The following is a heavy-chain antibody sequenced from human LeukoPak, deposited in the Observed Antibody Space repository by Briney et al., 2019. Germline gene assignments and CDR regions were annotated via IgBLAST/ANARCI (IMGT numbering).Heavy chain of an antibody. Sequence: SSETLSLTCTVSGGSISSGGYYWSWIRQHPGKGLEWIGYIYYSGSTYYNPSLKSRVTISVDTSKNQFSLKLSSVTAADTAVYYCASLLRGSAYYLDVWGQGTTVTVSS. D-gene: IGHD3-3*01. J-gene: IGHJ6*02. V-gene: IGHV4-31*03. CDR2: IYYSGST. CDR3: ASLLRGSAYYLDV. CDR1: GGSISSGGYY.